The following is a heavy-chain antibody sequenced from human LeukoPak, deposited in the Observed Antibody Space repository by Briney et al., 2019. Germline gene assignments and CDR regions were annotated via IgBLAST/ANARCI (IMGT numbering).Heavy chain of an antibody. J-gene: IGHJ4*02. CDR1: GGSISSYY. V-gene: IGHV4-59*01. D-gene: IGHD2-15*01. CDR2: IYYSGST. CDR3: AKVLGYCSGGSCYGFDY. Sequence: SETLSLTCTVSGGSISSYYWSWIRQPAGKGLEWIGYIYYSGSTNYNPSLKSRVTISVDTSKNQFSLKLSSVTAADTAVYYCAKVLGYCSGGSCYGFDYWGQGTLVTVSS.